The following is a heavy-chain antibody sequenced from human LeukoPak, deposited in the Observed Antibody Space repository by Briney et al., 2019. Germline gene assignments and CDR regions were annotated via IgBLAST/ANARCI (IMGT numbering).Heavy chain of an antibody. CDR1: GFTFSSYS. V-gene: IGHV3-21*04. CDR3: AKDIHSNYGGFLYYYYYGMDV. D-gene: IGHD4-11*01. J-gene: IGHJ6*02. CDR2: ISSSSSYI. Sequence: TSGGSLRLSCAASGFTFSSYSMTWVRQAPGKGLEWVSSISSSSSYIYYADSVKGRFTISRDNAKNSLYLQMNSLRAEDTALYYCAKDIHSNYGGFLYYYYYGMDVWGQGTTVTVSS.